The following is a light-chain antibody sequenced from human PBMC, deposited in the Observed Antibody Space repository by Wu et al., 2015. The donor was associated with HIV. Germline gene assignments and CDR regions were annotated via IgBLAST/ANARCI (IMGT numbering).Light chain of an antibody. J-gene: IGKJ1*01. Sequence: DIQMTQSPSTLSASVGDRDTITCRASQTISIWLAWYQQKPGKAPKLLIYKASTLESGVPSRFSGSGSGTEFTLTISSLQPDDFATYYCQQCHSYPWTFGQGTKVEIK. CDR3: QQCHSYPWT. CDR1: QTISIW. CDR2: KAS. V-gene: IGKV1-5*03.